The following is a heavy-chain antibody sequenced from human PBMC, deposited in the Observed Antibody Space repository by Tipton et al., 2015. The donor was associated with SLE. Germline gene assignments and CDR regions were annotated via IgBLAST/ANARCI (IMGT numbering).Heavy chain of an antibody. J-gene: IGHJ5*02. CDR2: VNHLGTI. V-gene: IGHV4-34*01. D-gene: IGHD2-2*01. CDR3: ATSPLTP. CDR1: GGSFSGYY. Sequence: TLSLTCDVNGGSFSGYYWSWIRQSPGKGLEWIGEVNHLGTIYYNASLKSRVTISIDTSKSHFSLKLTSVTAADTAVYYCATSPLTPWGQGTLVTVSS.